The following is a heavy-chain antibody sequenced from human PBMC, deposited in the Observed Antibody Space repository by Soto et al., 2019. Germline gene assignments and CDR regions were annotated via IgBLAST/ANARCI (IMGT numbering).Heavy chain of an antibody. V-gene: IGHV3-30*03. CDR3: ARDYYYDSSGYYRKYFQH. D-gene: IGHD3-22*01. J-gene: IGHJ1*01. CDR1: GFTFSSYG. Sequence: QVQLVESGGGVVQPGRSLRLCYAASGFTFSSYGMHWVRQAPGKGLEWVAVISYDGSNKYYADSVKGRFTISRDNSKNTLYLQMNSLRAEDTAVYYCARDYYYDSSGYYRKYFQHWGQGTLVTVSS. CDR2: ISYDGSNK.